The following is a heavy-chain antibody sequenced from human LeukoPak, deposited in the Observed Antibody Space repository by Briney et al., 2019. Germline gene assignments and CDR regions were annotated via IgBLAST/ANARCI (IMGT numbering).Heavy chain of an antibody. CDR2: INSDGSST. V-gene: IGHV3-74*01. J-gene: IGHJ4*02. Sequence: GGSLRLSCAASGFTFSSCWMHWVRQAPGKGLVWVSRINSDGSSTSYADSVKGRFTISRDNAKNTLYLQMNSLRAEDTAVYYCARALPYYCDSSGYYTMGFDYWGQGTLVTVSS. CDR3: ARALPYYCDSSGYYTMGFDY. D-gene: IGHD3-22*01. CDR1: GFTFSSCW.